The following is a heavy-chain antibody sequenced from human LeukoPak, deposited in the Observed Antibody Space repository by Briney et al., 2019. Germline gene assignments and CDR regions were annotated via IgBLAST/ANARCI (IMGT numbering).Heavy chain of an antibody. J-gene: IGHJ3*01. V-gene: IGHV3-23*01. Sequence: GGSLRLSCVASGFTLSNFAMNWVRQAPGKGLEWVSVVTGDSGTTHYADSVKGRFTISRGNSKNMVYLQMNSLRAEDTAVYYCAKGWSGYFRSPFDLWGRGTMVTVSS. D-gene: IGHD3-3*01. CDR2: VTGDSGTT. CDR1: GFTLSNFA. CDR3: AKGWSGYFRSPFDL.